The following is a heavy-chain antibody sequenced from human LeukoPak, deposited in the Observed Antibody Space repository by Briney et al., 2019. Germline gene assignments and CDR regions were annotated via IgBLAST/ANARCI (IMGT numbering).Heavy chain of an antibody. J-gene: IGHJ5*02. CDR1: GYTFTNYG. D-gene: IGHD1-1*01. CDR2: RSAYNGNT. CDR3: ARDNSMEDTAWWFDP. V-gene: IGHV1-18*01. Sequence: GASVKVSCRASGYTFTNYGISWVRQAPGQGLEWMGWRSAYNGNTNYAQKLQGRFTMTRDMSTSTDYMELSSLRSEDTAVYYCARDNSMEDTAWWFDPWGQGTLVIVSS.